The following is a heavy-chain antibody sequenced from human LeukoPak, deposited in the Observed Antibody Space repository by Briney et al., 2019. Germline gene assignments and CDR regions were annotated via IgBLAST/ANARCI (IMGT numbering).Heavy chain of an antibody. Sequence: SETLSLTCAVYGGSFSGYYWSWIRQPPGKGLEWIGEINHSGSTNYNPSLKSRVTISVDTSKNQFSLKLSSVTAADTAVYYCARSPRLEWLSGTPYYYYYMDVWGKGTTVTVSS. CDR2: INHSGST. V-gene: IGHV4-34*01. CDR3: ARSPRLEWLSGTPYYYYYMDV. D-gene: IGHD3-3*01. J-gene: IGHJ6*03. CDR1: GGSFSGYY.